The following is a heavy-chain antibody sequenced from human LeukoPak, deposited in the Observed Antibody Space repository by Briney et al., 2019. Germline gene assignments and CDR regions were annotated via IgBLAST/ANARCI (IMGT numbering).Heavy chain of an antibody. CDR1: GGSLSGYY. D-gene: IGHD3-10*01. V-gene: IGHV4-34*01. Sequence: SETLSLTCAVYGGSLSGYYWSWIRQPPGKGLEWIGEINHSGSTNYNPSLKSRVTISVDTSKNQFSLKLSSVTAADTAVYYCARAKEDYYGSGSFDYWGQGTLVTVSS. CDR3: ARAKEDYYGSGSFDY. CDR2: INHSGST. J-gene: IGHJ4*02.